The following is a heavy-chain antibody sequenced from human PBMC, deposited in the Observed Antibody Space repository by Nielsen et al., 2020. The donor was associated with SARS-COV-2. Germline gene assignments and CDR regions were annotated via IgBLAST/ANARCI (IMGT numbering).Heavy chain of an antibody. CDR1: GGSISSGGYY. D-gene: IGHD6-19*01. CDR3: ARNDPAVASSGFDY. CDR2: IYYSGST. Sequence: SETLSLTCTVSGGSISSGGYYWSWIRQHPGKGLEWIGYIYYSGSTYYNPSLKSRVTISVDTSKNQFSLKLSSVTAADTAVYFCARNDPAVASSGFDYWGQGTLVTVSS. J-gene: IGHJ4*02. V-gene: IGHV4-31*03.